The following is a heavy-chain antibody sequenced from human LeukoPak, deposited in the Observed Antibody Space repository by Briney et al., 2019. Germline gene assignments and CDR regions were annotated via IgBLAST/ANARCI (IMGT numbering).Heavy chain of an antibody. CDR1: GFTFSTYW. J-gene: IGHJ6*03. CDR2: IRQDGSET. D-gene: IGHD2/OR15-2a*01. Sequence: GGSLRLSCAASGFTFSTYWMSCVRRAPGKGLEGGANIRQDGSETYYVDCVKGRFTISRDNAKHSLFLQMNSLRAEDTAVYYCARVAVIYYYYMEVWGKGTTVTVSS. V-gene: IGHV3-7*01. CDR3: ARVAVIYYYYMEV.